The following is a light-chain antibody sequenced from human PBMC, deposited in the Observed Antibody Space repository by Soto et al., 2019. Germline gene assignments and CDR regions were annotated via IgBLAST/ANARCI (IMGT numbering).Light chain of an antibody. J-gene: IGKJ5*01. CDR3: QHYHSFSIT. Sequence: DIPMTQSPSTLPSSVGDRVTITRRASQNISIWLAWYQQRPGRAPRLLIYDSSSLESGVPSTFSGSGSGTEFSLTISNLRPDDFATYYCQHYHSFSITFGQGTRLEIK. V-gene: IGKV1-5*01. CDR1: QNISIW. CDR2: DSS.